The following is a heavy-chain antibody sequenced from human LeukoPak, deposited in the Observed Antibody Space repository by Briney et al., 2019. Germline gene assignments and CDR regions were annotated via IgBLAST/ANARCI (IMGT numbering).Heavy chain of an antibody. D-gene: IGHD3-22*01. Sequence: GGSLRLSCVASGFTFDSNVMNWVRQAPDKGLEWVAFIPYDGTTKFYAVSVKGRFTISRDSSKNILYLQMNSLRTEDTAVYYCVKGFYYNSRTYSSPLNYWGQGTLVTVSS. CDR2: IPYDGTTK. CDR3: VKGFYYNSRTYSSPLNY. CDR1: GFTFDSNV. J-gene: IGHJ4*02. V-gene: IGHV3-30*02.